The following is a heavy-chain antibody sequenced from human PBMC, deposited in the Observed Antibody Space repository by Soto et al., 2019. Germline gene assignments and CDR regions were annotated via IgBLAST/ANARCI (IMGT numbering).Heavy chain of an antibody. CDR1: GGSISSSSYY. J-gene: IGHJ5*02. CDR3: ARHEYDRYNWNYGRFDP. D-gene: IGHD1-7*01. Sequence: QLQLQESGPGLVKPSETLSLTCTVSGGSISSSSYYWGWIRQPPGKGLEWIGSIYYSGSTYYNPSLKSRVTISVDTSKNQFSLKLSSVTAADTAVYYCARHEYDRYNWNYGRFDPWGQGTLVTVSS. V-gene: IGHV4-39*01. CDR2: IYYSGST.